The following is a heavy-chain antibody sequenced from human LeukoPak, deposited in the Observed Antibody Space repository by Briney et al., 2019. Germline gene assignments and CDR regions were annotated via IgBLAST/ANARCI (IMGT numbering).Heavy chain of an antibody. V-gene: IGHV3-21*01. CDR3: ARVSYCSSTSCYLFDY. J-gene: IGHJ4*02. Sequence: GGSLRLSCAASGFTFSSYSMNWVRQAPGKGLEWVSSISSSSSYIYYADSVKGRFTISRDNAKNSLYLQMNSLRAEDTAVYYCARVSYCSSTSCYLFDYWGQGTLVTVSS. D-gene: IGHD2-2*01. CDR1: GFTFSSYS. CDR2: ISSSSSYI.